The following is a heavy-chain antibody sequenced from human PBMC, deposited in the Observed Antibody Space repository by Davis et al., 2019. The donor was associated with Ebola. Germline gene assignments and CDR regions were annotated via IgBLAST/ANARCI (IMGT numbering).Heavy chain of an antibody. D-gene: IGHD4-17*01. CDR1: GFTFSSYG. CDR2: ISYDGSNK. CDR3: ARHVNGDFWYFDL. Sequence: GESLKISCAASGFTFSSYGMHWVRQAPGKGLEWVAVISYDGSNKYYADSVKGRFTVSRDNSENMLYLQMSTLRAEDTAVYYCARHVNGDFWYFDLWGRGTRVTVSS. J-gene: IGHJ2*01. V-gene: IGHV3-30*03.